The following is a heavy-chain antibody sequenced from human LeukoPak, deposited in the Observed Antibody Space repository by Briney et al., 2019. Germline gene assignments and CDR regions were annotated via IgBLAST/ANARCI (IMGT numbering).Heavy chain of an antibody. CDR3: ARAVGVVVAASDY. Sequence: GGSLRLSCAASGFTFNSYWMNWVRQAPGKGLEWVANIKQDGSEKYYVDSVKGRFTISRDNAKNSLYLQMNSLRAEDTAVYYCARAVGVVVAASDYWGQGTLVTVSS. D-gene: IGHD2-15*01. J-gene: IGHJ4*02. V-gene: IGHV3-7*01. CDR1: GFTFNSYW. CDR2: IKQDGSEK.